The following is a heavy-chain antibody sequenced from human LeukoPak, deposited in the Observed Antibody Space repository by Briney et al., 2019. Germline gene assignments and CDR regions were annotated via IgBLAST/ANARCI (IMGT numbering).Heavy chain of an antibody. CDR2: INPSGGSA. Sequence: ASVKVSCKTSGYPFTTYYMHWVRQAPGQGLEWMGIINPSGGSAGYAQKFQGRVTMTRDTSTSTVYMELSSLRFEDTAVYYCARNRDSAAIDYWGQGTLVTVSS. D-gene: IGHD5-24*01. CDR3: ARNRDSAAIDY. CDR1: GYPFTTYY. V-gene: IGHV1-46*01. J-gene: IGHJ4*02.